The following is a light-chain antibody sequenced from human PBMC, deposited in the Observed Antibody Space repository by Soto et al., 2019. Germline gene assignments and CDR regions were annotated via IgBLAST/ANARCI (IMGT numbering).Light chain of an antibody. Sequence: ERMMTQSPDTLSVSPGESATLSCTPSQNVGDNLAWYQQKPGQAPRLLIYDASIRATGIPARFSGSGSGTEFTLTISSLQSEDFAVYFCQKYNNWPETFGQGTKVDIK. J-gene: IGKJ1*01. CDR2: DAS. CDR3: QKYNNWPET. CDR1: QNVGDN. V-gene: IGKV3-15*01.